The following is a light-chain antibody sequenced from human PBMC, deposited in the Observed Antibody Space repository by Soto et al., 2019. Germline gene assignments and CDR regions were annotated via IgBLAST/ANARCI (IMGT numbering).Light chain of an antibody. CDR3: QQYNNWPPVT. V-gene: IGKV3-15*01. CDR1: QSLSSN. J-gene: IGKJ4*01. Sequence: EIVMTQSPATLSVSPGERATLSCRASQSLSSNLAWYQQKPGQAPRLLIFGASTRATGVPGRFSGSGSGTEFALIISSLQSEDSAVYYCQQYNNWPPVTFGGGTKVEIK. CDR2: GAS.